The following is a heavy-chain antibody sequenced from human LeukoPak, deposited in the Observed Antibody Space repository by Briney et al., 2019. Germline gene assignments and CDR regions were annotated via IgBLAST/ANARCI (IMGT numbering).Heavy chain of an antibody. V-gene: IGHV4-34*01. J-gene: IGHJ6*03. D-gene: IGHD3-10*01. Sequence: PSETLSLTCAVYGGSFSGYYWSWIRRPPGKGLEWIGEINHSGSTNYNPSLKSRVTISVDTSKNQFSLKLSSVTAADTAVYYCARLYYGSRRYYMDVWGKGTTVTVSS. CDR2: INHSGST. CDR1: GGSFSGYY. CDR3: ARLYYGSRRYYMDV.